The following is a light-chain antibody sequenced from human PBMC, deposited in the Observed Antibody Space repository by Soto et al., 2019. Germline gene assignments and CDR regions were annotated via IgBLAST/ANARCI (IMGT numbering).Light chain of an antibody. V-gene: IGKV1-39*01. CDR2: AAS. CDR3: QQSYSTPIT. Sequence: DIQMTQSPSSLSASVGDRVTITCRASQSISSYLNWYQQKPGQAPKLLIYAASSLQSGVPSRFSGSGSGTDGTLTIGRPQPEEFATYYCQQSYSTPITFGQGTRLEIK. J-gene: IGKJ5*01. CDR1: QSISSY.